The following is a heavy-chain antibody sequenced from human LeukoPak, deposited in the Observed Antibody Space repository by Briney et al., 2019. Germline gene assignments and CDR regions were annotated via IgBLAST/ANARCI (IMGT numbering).Heavy chain of an antibody. CDR1: GGSISSYY. Sequence: SETLSLTCTVSGGSISSYYWSWIRQPPGKGLEWIGYIYYSGSTNYNPSLKGPVTISVATSKNKSSLKLSSVTAADTAVYYCARGMTDWGQGTLVTVSS. J-gene: IGHJ4*02. CDR3: ARGMTD. CDR2: IYYSGST. V-gene: IGHV4-59*01.